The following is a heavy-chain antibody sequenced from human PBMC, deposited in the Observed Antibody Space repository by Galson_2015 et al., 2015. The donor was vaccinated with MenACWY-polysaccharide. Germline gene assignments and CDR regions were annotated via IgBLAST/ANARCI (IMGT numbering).Heavy chain of an antibody. CDR1: GFTLSTYW. CDR3: ARDGRSWGI. V-gene: IGHV3-7*01. J-gene: IGHJ3*02. CDR2: IKQDGSEK. Sequence: SLRLSCAASGFTLSTYWLSWVRQAPGKGLEWLANIKQDGSEKYYVDSVKGRFTISRDNAKNSLYLQMNSLRAEDTALYYCARDGRSWGIWGQGTMVTVSS. D-gene: IGHD3-16*01.